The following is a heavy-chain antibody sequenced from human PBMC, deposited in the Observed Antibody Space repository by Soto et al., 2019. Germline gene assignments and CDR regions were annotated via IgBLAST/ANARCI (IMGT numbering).Heavy chain of an antibody. Sequence: PGGSLRLSCAASGFTFSNYGMHWVRQAPGKGLEWVAVIWYDGNNKYYADSVKGRFSISRDNSKNTLYLQMKSLRAEDTAVYYCARDNRDSSGYYLDYWGQGTMVNVSS. V-gene: IGHV3-33*01. D-gene: IGHD3-22*01. CDR3: ARDNRDSSGYYLDY. J-gene: IGHJ4*02. CDR2: IWYDGNNK. CDR1: GFTFSNYG.